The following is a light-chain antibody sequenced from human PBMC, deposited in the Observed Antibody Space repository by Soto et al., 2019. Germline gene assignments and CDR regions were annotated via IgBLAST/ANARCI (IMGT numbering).Light chain of an antibody. CDR3: QQYGSSPFT. V-gene: IGKV3-20*01. J-gene: IGKJ3*01. CDR1: QSVGNN. CDR2: GAS. Sequence: ENMMTQSPATLSLYPGERATLSCRASQSVGNNLAWYQQKPGQAPRLLMYGASTRATGIPARFSGSGSGTDFTLTISRLEPEDFAVYYWQQYGSSPFTFGPGTKVD.